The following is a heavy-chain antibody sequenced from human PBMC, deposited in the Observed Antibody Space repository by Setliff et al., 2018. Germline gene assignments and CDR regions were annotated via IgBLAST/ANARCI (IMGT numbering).Heavy chain of an antibody. D-gene: IGHD2-8*02. J-gene: IGHJ4*02. V-gene: IGHV4-34*01. CDR2: INHSGST. CDR3: TVYNTGSSKDHY. CDR1: GGSSSTYY. Sequence: PSETLSLTCAVYGGSSSTYYWIWIRQPPGKGLEWIGEINHSGSTNYNPSLKSRVTISVDTSKNQFSPKLSSVTAADTALYYCTVYNTGSSKDHYWGQGTPVTVSS.